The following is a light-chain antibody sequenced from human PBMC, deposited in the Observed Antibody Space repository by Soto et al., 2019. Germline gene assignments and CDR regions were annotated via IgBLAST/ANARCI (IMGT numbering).Light chain of an antibody. V-gene: IGKV1-9*01. Sequence: IQLTQSPSSLSASVGDSVTITCRASQGITSYLAWYQQKPGKAPNLLIYGASTLQSGVPSRFSGSGSGTEFTLTISSLQPDDFATYYCQQYNSYPWTFGQGTKVDI. CDR3: QQYNSYPWT. J-gene: IGKJ1*01. CDR1: QGITSY. CDR2: GAS.